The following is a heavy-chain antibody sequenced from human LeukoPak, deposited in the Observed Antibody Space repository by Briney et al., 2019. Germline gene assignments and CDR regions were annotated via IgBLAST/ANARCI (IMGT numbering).Heavy chain of an antibody. CDR2: ISYDGSNK. CDR3: ARGPYRRYYYMDV. V-gene: IGHV3-30*01. D-gene: IGHD1-14*01. CDR1: GFTFSSYA. Sequence: PGWSLRLSCAASGFTFSSYAMHWVRQAPGKGLEWVAVISYDGSNKYYADSVKGRFTISRNNSKNTLYLQMNSLRAEDMAVYYCARGPYRRYYYMDVWGKGTTVTVSS. J-gene: IGHJ6*03.